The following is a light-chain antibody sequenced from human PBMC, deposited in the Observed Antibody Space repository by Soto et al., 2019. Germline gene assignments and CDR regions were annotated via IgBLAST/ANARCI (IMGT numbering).Light chain of an antibody. J-gene: IGKJ3*01. CDR2: DAS. CDR1: QSIGRL. Sequence: DIQMTQSPSSVSASVGDRVTITCRVSQSIGRLLAWYQQKPGKAPKLLIYDASTLESGVPSRFSGSGSGTEFTLTISRLQPDDFATYYCQQYNSYSRTFGPGTKVDI. CDR3: QQYNSYSRT. V-gene: IGKV1-5*01.